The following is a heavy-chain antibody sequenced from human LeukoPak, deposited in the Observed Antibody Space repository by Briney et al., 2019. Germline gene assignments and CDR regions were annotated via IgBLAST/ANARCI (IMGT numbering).Heavy chain of an antibody. CDR2: IYYRANT. V-gene: IGHV4-39*01. Sequence: PSETLSLTCTVSGGSISSSSYYWGWIRQPPGKGLEWIGSIYYRANTYYSPSLKSRVTISVDTSKNHFSLKLTSVTAADTSAYYCARQKSGGYGLFDYWGQGTLVTVSS. J-gene: IGHJ4*02. D-gene: IGHD1-26*01. CDR3: ARQKSGGYGLFDY. CDR1: GGSISSSSYY.